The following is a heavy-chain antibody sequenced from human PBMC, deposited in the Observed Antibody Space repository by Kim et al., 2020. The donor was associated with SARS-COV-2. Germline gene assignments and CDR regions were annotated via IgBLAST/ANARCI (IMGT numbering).Heavy chain of an antibody. J-gene: IGHJ4*02. CDR2: ISPHGSAT. V-gene: IGHV3-74*01. CDR3: VRGTTDWYGVDY. D-gene: IGHD3-9*01. Sequence: GGSLRLSCAASGFTFSGHWMHWVRQAPGKGLMCVSQISPHGSATTYADSVNGRFTIFRNNAKNTLYLQMNSLRDEDTAVYYCVRGTTDWYGVDYWGQGTLVTVSS. CDR1: GFTFSGHW.